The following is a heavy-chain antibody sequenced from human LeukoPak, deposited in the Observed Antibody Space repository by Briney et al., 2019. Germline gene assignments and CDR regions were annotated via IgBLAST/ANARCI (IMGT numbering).Heavy chain of an antibody. D-gene: IGHD1-26*01. Sequence: GGSLRLSCAASGFTFGSYWMHWVRQAPGKGLVWVSRINSDGSSTSYADSVKGRFTISRDNAKNSLYLQMNSLRDEDTAVYYCARDKVVGATFFDYWGQGTLVTVSS. CDR3: ARDKVVGATFFDY. J-gene: IGHJ4*02. CDR1: GFTFGSYW. CDR2: INSDGSST. V-gene: IGHV3-74*01.